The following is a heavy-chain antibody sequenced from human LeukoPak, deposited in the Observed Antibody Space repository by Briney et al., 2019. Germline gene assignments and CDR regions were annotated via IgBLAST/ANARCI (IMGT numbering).Heavy chain of an antibody. J-gene: IGHJ4*02. CDR3: AGERGEEYSSGWYKTNFFYN. Sequence: SETLSLTCTVSGDSFTSVTDYWAWIRQPPGTGLEWIATGDYSGGTYYNPSLESRVAISADMSKNQIFLQLTSVTGADTAVYYCAGERGEEYSSGWYKTNFFYNWGQGVRVTVSS. V-gene: IGHV4-39*07. CDR1: GDSFTSVTDY. CDR2: GDYSGGT. D-gene: IGHD6-19*01.